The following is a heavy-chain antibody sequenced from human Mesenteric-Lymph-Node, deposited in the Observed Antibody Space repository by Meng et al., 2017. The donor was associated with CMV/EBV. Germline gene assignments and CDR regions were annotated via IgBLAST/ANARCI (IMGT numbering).Heavy chain of an antibody. Sequence: FTFSSYSMNWVRQAPGKGLEWVSSISSSSSYIYYADSVKGRFTISRDNAKNSLYLQMNSLRAEDTAVYYCARDYLCGGDCYLDDAFDIWGQGTMVTVSS. CDR2: ISSSSSYI. V-gene: IGHV3-21*01. J-gene: IGHJ3*02. CDR3: ARDYLCGGDCYLDDAFDI. D-gene: IGHD2-21*01. CDR1: FTFSSYS.